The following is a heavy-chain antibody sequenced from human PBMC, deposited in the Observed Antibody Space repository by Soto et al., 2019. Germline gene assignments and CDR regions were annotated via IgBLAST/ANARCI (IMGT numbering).Heavy chain of an antibody. D-gene: IGHD4-4*01. V-gene: IGHV4-34*01. Sequence: SETLSLTCAVYGGSFSGYYWSWIRQPPGKGLEWIGEINHSGSTNYNPSLKSRVTISVDTSKNQFSLKLSSVTAADTAVYYCARGGGEVTPVPYFAYWGKETLVTVSS. CDR1: GGSFSGYY. CDR3: ARGGGEVTPVPYFAY. J-gene: IGHJ4*02. CDR2: INHSGST.